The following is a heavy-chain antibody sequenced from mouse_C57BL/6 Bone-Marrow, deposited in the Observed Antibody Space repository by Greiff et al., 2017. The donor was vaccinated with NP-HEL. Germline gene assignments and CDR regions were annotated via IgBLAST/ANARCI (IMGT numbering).Heavy chain of an antibody. V-gene: IGHV5-4*01. D-gene: IGHD2-14*01. J-gene: IGHJ2*01. CDR2: ISDGGSYT. Sequence: DVQLVESGGGLVKPGGSLKLSCAASGFTFSSYAMSWVRQTPEKRLEWVATISDGGSYTYYPDNVKGRFTISRDNAKNNLYLQMSHLKSEDTAMYYCARDVRPYFDYWGQGTTLTVSS. CDR3: ARDVRPYFDY. CDR1: GFTFSSYA.